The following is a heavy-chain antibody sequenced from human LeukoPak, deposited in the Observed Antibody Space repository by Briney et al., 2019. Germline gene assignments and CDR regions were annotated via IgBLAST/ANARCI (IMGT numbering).Heavy chain of an antibody. CDR1: GGSISSYY. D-gene: IGHD3-9*01. V-gene: IGHV4-59*01. Sequence: AETLSLTCTVSGGSISSYYLSWIRQPPGKGLEWIGDIYYSGSTNYNPSLKSRVTISVDTSKNPLYLQLSSVTAEDTAVYYCARGGVLDFGYPFHWFDYWGQGTLVTVSS. CDR2: IYYSGST. CDR3: ARGGVLDFGYPFHWFDY. J-gene: IGHJ4*02.